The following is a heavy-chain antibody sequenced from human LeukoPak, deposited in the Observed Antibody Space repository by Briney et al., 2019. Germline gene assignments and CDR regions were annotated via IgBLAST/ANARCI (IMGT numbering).Heavy chain of an antibody. CDR1: GGSISRYY. V-gene: IGHV4-59*12. D-gene: IGHD6-13*01. J-gene: IGHJ4*02. CDR2: KDYSGST. Sequence: SETLSLTCTVSGGSISRYYWSWIRQPPGKGLEWIGYKDYSGSTNYNPSLKSRVTMSLDTSKNQFSLKVNSVTAADTAVYYCARGLGSSWYYFDSWGQGTLVTVSS. CDR3: ARGLGSSWYYFDS.